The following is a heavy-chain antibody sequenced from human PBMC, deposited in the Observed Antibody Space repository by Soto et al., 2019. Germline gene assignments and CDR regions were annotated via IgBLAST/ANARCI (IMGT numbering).Heavy chain of an antibody. J-gene: IGHJ4*02. CDR3: ARQIYDSDTGPNFQYYFDS. Sequence: PGESLKISGKGSGYSLAGYWITWVRQKPGKGLEWMGRIDPSDSQTYYSPSFRGHVTISATKSITTAFLQWSSLRASDTAMYYCARQIYDSDTGPNFQYYFDSWGQGTPVTVSS. V-gene: IGHV5-10-1*01. D-gene: IGHD3-22*01. CDR1: GYSLAGYW. CDR2: IDPSDSQT.